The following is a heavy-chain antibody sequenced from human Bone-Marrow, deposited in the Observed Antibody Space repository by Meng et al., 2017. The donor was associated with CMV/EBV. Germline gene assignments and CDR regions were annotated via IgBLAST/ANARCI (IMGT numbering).Heavy chain of an antibody. CDR2: IGDDRSQT. Sequence: GAGFTLINFAFYWVRHAPGKGLEWVAVIGDDRSQTQYSDYVKGRFTISRDNSRNMIFLQMNSLRGDDTAVYFCAATSKLATRTSFDHWGQGTLVTVSS. V-gene: IGHV3-30*04. CDR3: AATSKLATRTSFDH. J-gene: IGHJ4*02. D-gene: IGHD1-1*01. CDR1: GFTLINFA.